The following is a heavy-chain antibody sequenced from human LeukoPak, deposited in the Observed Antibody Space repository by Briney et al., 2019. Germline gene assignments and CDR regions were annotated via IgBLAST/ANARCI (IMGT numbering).Heavy chain of an antibody. D-gene: IGHD5-24*01. V-gene: IGHV1-69*05. J-gene: IGHJ4*02. Sequence: SVKVSCKASGGTFRSYAVSWVRQAPGQGLEWMGGIIPKFDTSKYAQNFQGRVSITTDESTGTAYMELSSLRSEDTAVYYCARGKHGYNYVRDFSLRYWGQGTLVTVSS. CDR2: IIPKFDTS. CDR3: ARGKHGYNYVRDFSLRY. CDR1: GGTFRSYA.